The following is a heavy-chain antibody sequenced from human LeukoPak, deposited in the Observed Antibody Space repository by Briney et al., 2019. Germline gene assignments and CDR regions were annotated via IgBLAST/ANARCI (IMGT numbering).Heavy chain of an antibody. Sequence: GGSLRLPCAASGFTFSSYSMNWVRQAPGKGLEWVSSISSSSSYIYYADSVKGRFTISRDNAKNSLSLQMNSLRAEDTAVYYCARGDPYYDFWSGYRNNWFDPWGQGTLVTVSS. D-gene: IGHD3-3*01. CDR3: ARGDPYYDFWSGYRNNWFDP. CDR2: ISSSSSYI. J-gene: IGHJ5*02. V-gene: IGHV3-21*01. CDR1: GFTFSSYS.